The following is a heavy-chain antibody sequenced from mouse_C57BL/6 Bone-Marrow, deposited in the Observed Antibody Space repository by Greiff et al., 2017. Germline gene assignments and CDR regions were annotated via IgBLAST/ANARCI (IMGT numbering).Heavy chain of an antibody. D-gene: IGHD1-1*01. J-gene: IGHJ2*01. CDR2: ISYSGST. Sequence: EVKLVESGPGLAKPSQTLSLTCSATGYSITSDYWNWIRKFPGNKLEYMGYISYSGSTYYNPSINSRISITRDTSKNQYYLQLNSVTTEDTATYYCARLLRYEGYFDYWGQGTTLTVSS. CDR1: GYSITSDY. CDR3: ARLLRYEGYFDY. V-gene: IGHV3-8*01.